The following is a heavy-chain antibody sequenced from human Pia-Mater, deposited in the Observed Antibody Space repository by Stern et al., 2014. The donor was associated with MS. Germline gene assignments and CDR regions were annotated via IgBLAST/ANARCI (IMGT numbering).Heavy chain of an antibody. Sequence: QVQLQESGPGLVKPSGTLSLTCSVSGESVGSGSYYWSWIRQPPGQGLAGIGDFYYNGTPDYNPSLKSRVSISGDTKTNQFSLKLTSVTAADTAVYYCARNFKYSTWDYWGQGALVTISS. D-gene: IGHD2/OR15-2a*01. CDR3: ARNFKYSTWDY. V-gene: IGHV4-61*01. CDR2: FYYNGTP. CDR1: GESVGSGSYY. J-gene: IGHJ4*02.